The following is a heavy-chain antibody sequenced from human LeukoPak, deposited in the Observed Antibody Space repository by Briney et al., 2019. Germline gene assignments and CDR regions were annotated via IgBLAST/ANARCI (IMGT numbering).Heavy chain of an antibody. CDR1: GFTFSNAW. CDR2: TKSKTDGGTT. CDR3: TADPYSSGWHSFDY. Sequence: GRSLRPSCALSGFTFSNAWTSWVRQAPGKGLEWVGRTKSKTDGGTTDHASPVKGRFNISRAASHTTLYLQMNSLKTEDTAVDYCTADPYSSGWHSFDYWGQGTLVTVSS. D-gene: IGHD6-19*01. J-gene: IGHJ4*02. V-gene: IGHV3-15*01.